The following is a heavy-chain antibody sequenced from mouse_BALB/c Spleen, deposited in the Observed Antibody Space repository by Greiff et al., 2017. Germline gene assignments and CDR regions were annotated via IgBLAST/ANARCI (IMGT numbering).Heavy chain of an antibody. Sequence: QVQLQQPGAELVKPGASVKLSCKASCYTFTSYWMHWVKQRPGQGLEWIGEINPSNGRTNYNEKFKSKATLTVDKSSSTAYMQLSSLTSEDSAVYYCARGHYYGSSYAMDYWGQGTSVTVSS. J-gene: IGHJ4*01. CDR1: CYTFTSYW. CDR3: ARGHYYGSSYAMDY. CDR2: INPSNGRT. D-gene: IGHD1-1*01. V-gene: IGHV1S81*02.